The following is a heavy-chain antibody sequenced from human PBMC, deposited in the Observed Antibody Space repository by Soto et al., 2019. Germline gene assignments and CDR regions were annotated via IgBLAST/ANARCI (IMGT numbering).Heavy chain of an antibody. J-gene: IGHJ3*02. V-gene: IGHV3-21*01. CDR3: HGEILEWLLYSISSAFDI. D-gene: IGHD3-3*01. CDR1: GFTFSSYS. CDR2: ISSSSSYI. Sequence: PGGSLRLSCAASGFTFSSYSMNWVRQAPGKGLEWVSSISSSSSYIYYADSVKGRFTISRDNAKNSLYLQMNSLRAEDTAVYYCHGEILEWLLYSISSAFDIWGQGTMVTVSS.